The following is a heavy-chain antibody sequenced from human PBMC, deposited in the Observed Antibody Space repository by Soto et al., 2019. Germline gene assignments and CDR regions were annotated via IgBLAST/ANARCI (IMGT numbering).Heavy chain of an antibody. CDR3: ARLRRDGYNLWFFDY. J-gene: IGHJ4*02. V-gene: IGHV4-31*03. Sequence: SETLALTCTVSGGSITSGAYYWSLIRQHPGKGLEWIGYIYYSGNTYYSPSLKSRITISVDTSKNQFSLKLSSVTAADTAVYYCARLRRDGYNLWFFDYWGQGTLVTVSS. CDR2: IYYSGNT. CDR1: GGSITSGAYY. D-gene: IGHD5-12*01.